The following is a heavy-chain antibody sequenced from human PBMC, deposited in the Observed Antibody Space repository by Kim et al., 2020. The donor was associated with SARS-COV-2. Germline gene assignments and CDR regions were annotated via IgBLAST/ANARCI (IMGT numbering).Heavy chain of an antibody. Sequence: ASVKVSCKASGYTFTGYYMHWVRQAPGQGLEWMGWINPNSGGTNYAQKFQGRVTMTRDTSISTAYMELSRLRSDDTAVYYCARGPTVTPIYFDYWGQGTLVTVSS. D-gene: IGHD4-4*01. V-gene: IGHV1-2*02. J-gene: IGHJ4*02. CDR1: GYTFTGYY. CDR2: INPNSGGT. CDR3: ARGPTVTPIYFDY.